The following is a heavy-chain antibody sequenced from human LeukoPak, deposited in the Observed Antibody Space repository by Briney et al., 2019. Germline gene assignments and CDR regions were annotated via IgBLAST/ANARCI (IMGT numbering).Heavy chain of an antibody. J-gene: IGHJ4*02. Sequence: GASVKVSCKASGYTFTSYDINWVRQAPGQGLEWMGRIIPILGIANYAQKFQGRVTITADKSTSTAYMELSSLRSEDTAVYYCARVYGDYEVFDYWGQGTLVTVSS. D-gene: IGHD4-17*01. V-gene: IGHV1-69*04. CDR3: ARVYGDYEVFDY. CDR2: IIPILGIA. CDR1: GYTFTSYD.